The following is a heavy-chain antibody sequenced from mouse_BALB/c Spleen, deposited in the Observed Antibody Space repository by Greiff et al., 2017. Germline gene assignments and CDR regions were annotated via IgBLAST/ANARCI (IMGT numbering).Heavy chain of an antibody. CDR2: INPYYGST. CDR1: GYSFTDYI. D-gene: IGHD2-14*01. J-gene: IGHJ4*01. Sequence: VQLQQTGPELVKPGASVKISCKASGYSFTDYIMLWVKQSHGKSLEWIGNINPYYGSTSYNLKFKGKATLTVDKSSSTAYMQLNSLTSEDSAVYYCARWSVRYDYYAMDYWGQGTSVTVSS. V-gene: IGHV1-39*01. CDR3: ARWSVRYDYYAMDY.